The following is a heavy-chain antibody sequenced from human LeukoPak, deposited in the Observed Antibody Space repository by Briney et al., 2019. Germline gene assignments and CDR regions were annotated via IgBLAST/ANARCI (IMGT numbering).Heavy chain of an antibody. CDR1: GFTFDDYG. Sequence: GGSLRLSCAGSGFTFDDYGMSWVRQAPGKGLEWVSGINWNGGSTGYAGSVKGRFTISRDNAKNSLYLQMNSLRAEDTALYYCARDGDPLNYYDSSGYMRYWGQGTLVTVSS. CDR2: INWNGGST. V-gene: IGHV3-20*04. CDR3: ARDGDPLNYYDSSGYMRY. D-gene: IGHD3-22*01. J-gene: IGHJ4*02.